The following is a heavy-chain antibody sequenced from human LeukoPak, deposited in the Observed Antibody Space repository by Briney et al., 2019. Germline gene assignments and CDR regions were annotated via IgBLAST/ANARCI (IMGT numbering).Heavy chain of an antibody. Sequence: SSPTLFHTTPALTLTCTFSGFSLSTEGAAVGWIRQPPGKALGWLAFIYWDDDKRYSPSLKGRLTVTKDPSNNQAVLTMTNMAPADTATYFCAHRPPVWDAFDSWGQGTLVTVSS. D-gene: IGHD1-26*01. V-gene: IGHV2-5*02. CDR2: IYWDDDK. CDR3: AHRPPVWDAFDS. CDR1: GFSLSTEGAA. J-gene: IGHJ4*02.